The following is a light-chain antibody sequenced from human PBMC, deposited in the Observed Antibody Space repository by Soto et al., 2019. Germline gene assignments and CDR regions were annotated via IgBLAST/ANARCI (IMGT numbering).Light chain of an antibody. J-gene: IGKJ2*01. V-gene: IGKV3-15*01. CDR3: RQYNNWPYT. CDR2: GAS. CDR1: QSVTSN. Sequence: EIMMTQSPVTLSVSPGERATLSCTASQSVTSNLAWYQQKPGQAPRLLIYGASTRATGIPARFSGSGSGTEFTLTISSLQSEDFAVYYCRQYNNWPYTFGQGTKLEIK.